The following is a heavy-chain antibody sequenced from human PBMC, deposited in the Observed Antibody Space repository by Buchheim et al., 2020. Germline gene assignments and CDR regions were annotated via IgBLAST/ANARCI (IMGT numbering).Heavy chain of an antibody. J-gene: IGHJ6*02. CDR2: ISSSGSTI. CDR3: ARDRVNIVATINYYYGMDV. D-gene: IGHD5-12*01. V-gene: IGHV3-48*03. CDR1: GFTFSSYE. Sequence: EVQLVESGGGLIQPGGSLRLSCAASGFTFSSYEMNWVRQAPGKGLEWVSYISSSGSTIYYADSVKGRFTISRDNAKNSLYLQMNSLRAEDTAVYYCARDRVNIVATINYYYGMDVWGQGTT.